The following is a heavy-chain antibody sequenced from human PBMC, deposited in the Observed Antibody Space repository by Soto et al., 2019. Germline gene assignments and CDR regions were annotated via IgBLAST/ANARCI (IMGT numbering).Heavy chain of an antibody. V-gene: IGHV4-59*08. CDR3: ASRWGGVVDS. CDR2: IYYSGST. CDR1: GGSISSYY. J-gene: IGHJ3*02. D-gene: IGHD1-26*01. Sequence: HVQLQESRPGLVTPSETLSLTCTVSGGSISSYYWCWIRQPPGKGLEWIGYIYYSGSTNYNPSLKSRVTISVDTSKDQFSLKLSSVTAADTAVYYCASRWGGVVDSCGQGTMATVSS.